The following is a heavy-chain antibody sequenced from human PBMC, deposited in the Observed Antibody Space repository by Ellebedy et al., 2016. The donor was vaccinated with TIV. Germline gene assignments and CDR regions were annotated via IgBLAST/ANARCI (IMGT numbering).Heavy chain of an antibody. V-gene: IGHV3-23*01. Sequence: GESLKISCAASGFTFSNYAMGWVRQAPGKGLEWVSAISGSGVGRYYADSVKGRFTISRDNSKDPLYLQMNSLRAEDTAVYYCAKESGSGSYGPAEFDYWGQGTLVTVSS. CDR3: AKESGSGSYGPAEFDY. CDR2: ISGSGVGR. J-gene: IGHJ4*02. CDR1: GFTFSNYA. D-gene: IGHD6-19*01.